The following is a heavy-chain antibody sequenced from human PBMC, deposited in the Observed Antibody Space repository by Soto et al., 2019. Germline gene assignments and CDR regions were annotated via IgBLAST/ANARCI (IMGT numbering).Heavy chain of an antibody. CDR1: GYTLTELS. CDR2: FNTYNGDT. CDR3: ARGVGSGTYYNQYNWFDP. Sequence: ASVKVSCKVSGYTLTELSMHWVRQAPGKGLEWMGGFNTYNGDTNHAQKFQGRVTMTEDTSTGTAYMELRSLRSDDTAVYYCARGVGSGTYYNQYNWFDPWGQGTLVTVSS. D-gene: IGHD3-10*01. V-gene: IGHV1-24*01. J-gene: IGHJ5*02.